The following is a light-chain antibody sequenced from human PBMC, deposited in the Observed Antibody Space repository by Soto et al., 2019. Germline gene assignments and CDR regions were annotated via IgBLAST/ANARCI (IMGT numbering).Light chain of an antibody. J-gene: IGKJ1*01. V-gene: IGKV3-20*01. CDR2: GAS. CDR3: QQYGSSSWT. CDR1: QTVRNNY. Sequence: TQSPSTLSLCLGERATLSCRASQTVRNNYLAWYQHKPGQPPRLLIYGASSRATGIPDRFSGGGSGTDFTLTISRLEPEDSAVYYCQQYGSSSWTFGQGTKVDIK.